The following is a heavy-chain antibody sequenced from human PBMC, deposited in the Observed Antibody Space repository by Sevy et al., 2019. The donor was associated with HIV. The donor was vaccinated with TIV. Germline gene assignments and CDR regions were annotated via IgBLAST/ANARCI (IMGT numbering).Heavy chain of an antibody. Sequence: GGSLRLSCAASGFSYSSYGMHWDRQAPGKGLEWVAYIQYDGSNKDYAHSVKGRFTISRDNSKNTLDLQMNSLRVEDTAVYYCVKEGGGEGGDHWGQGTLVTVSS. J-gene: IGHJ4*02. V-gene: IGHV3-30*02. CDR3: VKEGGGEGGDH. D-gene: IGHD2-21*01. CDR1: GFSYSSYG. CDR2: IQYDGSNK.